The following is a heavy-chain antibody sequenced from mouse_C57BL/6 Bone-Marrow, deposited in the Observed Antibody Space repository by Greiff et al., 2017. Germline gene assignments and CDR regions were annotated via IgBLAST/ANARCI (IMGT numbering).Heavy chain of an antibody. CDR2: ISDGGSYT. CDR3: ARWRDFDY. V-gene: IGHV5-4*01. CDR1: GFTFSSYS. J-gene: IGHJ2*01. Sequence: EVQLMESGGGLVKPGGSLKLSCAASGFTFSSYSMSWVRQTPEKRLEWVATISDGGSYTYYPDNVKGRFTLSRDTAKNNLYLQMSHLESEDTAMYYCARWRDFDYWGQGTTLTVSS.